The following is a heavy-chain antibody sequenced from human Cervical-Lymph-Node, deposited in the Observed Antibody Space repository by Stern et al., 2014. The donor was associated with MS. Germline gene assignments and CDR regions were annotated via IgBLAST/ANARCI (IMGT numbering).Heavy chain of an antibody. V-gene: IGHV3-30*19. CDR3: TRDGVHFVVVTKTAPGLMDH. D-gene: IGHD2-21*02. CDR1: GFTFSSFG. Sequence: QVQLVESGGGAVQPGESLRLSCATSGFTFSSFGMHWVRQSPGKGLEWGATIYYDGVITHYADSVKGRFTISRDKSQSTVFLQMNRLRAEDTAVYYCTRDGVHFVVVTKTAPGLMDHWGQGTQVIVSS. CDR2: IYYDGVIT. J-gene: IGHJ4*02.